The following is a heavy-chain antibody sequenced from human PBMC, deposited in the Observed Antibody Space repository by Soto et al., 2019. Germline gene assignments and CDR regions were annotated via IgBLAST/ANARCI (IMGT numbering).Heavy chain of an antibody. V-gene: IGHV4-59*01. CDR1: GGSIRNYY. J-gene: IGHJ4*02. CDR2: VYSSGST. D-gene: IGHD5-18*01. Sequence: SETLSLTCTVSGGSIRNYYWSWIRQPPGKGLEWIGYVYSSGSTHYNPSLQSRVTISADTSKNQVSLKVNSVTAADTAVYYCARDHTHSYGVYYFDYWCQATPVTVS. CDR3: ARDHTHSYGVYYFDY.